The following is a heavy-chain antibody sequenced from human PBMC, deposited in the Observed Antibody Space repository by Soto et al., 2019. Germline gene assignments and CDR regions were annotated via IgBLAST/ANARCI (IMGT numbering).Heavy chain of an antibody. CDR1: GGTFSSYA. V-gene: IGHV1-69*01. J-gene: IGHJ3*01. D-gene: IGHD1-26*01. CDR2: IIPLFGTA. Sequence: QVQLVQSGAEVKKPGSSVKVSCKASGGTFSSYAISWVRQAPGQGLEWMGGIIPLFGTANYAEKFQGRVTITADVSTRRAYMELSSLRSEDTAVYYCGRSTTLYSGSYYYAFDFWVQGTMVTVSS. CDR3: GRSTTLYSGSYYYAFDF.